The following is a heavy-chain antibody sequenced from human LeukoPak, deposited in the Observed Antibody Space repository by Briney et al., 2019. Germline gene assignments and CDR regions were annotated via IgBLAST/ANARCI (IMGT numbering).Heavy chain of an antibody. CDR3: ARDGGGLNDIHADY. J-gene: IGHJ4*02. CDR2: INPNSGGT. V-gene: IGHV1-2*02. CDR1: GYTFTCYY. Sequence: ASVKVSCKASGYTFTCYYMHWVRQVPGQGLEWMGWINPNSGGTNYAQKFQGRVTMTRDTSISTAYMELSRLRSDDTAVYYCARDGGGLNDIHADYWGQGTLVTVSS. D-gene: IGHD3-9*01.